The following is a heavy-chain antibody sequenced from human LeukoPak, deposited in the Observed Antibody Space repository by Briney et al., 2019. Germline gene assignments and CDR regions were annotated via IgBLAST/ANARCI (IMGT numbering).Heavy chain of an antibody. V-gene: IGHV3-30*02. D-gene: IGHD5-12*01. Sequence: GGSLRLSCAASGFTFSSYGMHWIRQAPGKGLEWVAFIRYDGSNKYYADSVKGRFTISRDNSKNTLYLQMKSLRAEDTAVYYCAKGGGYEAQYYYYYLDVWGKGTTVTVSS. J-gene: IGHJ6*03. CDR2: IRYDGSNK. CDR3: AKGGGYEAQYYYYYLDV. CDR1: GFTFSSYG.